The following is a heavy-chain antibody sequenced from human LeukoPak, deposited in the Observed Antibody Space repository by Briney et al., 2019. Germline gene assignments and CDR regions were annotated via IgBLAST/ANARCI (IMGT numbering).Heavy chain of an antibody. CDR3: AKKGSGLTGTTVGLDY. J-gene: IGHJ4*02. D-gene: IGHD1-20*01. V-gene: IGHV3-23*01. CDR2: ISGDTTAT. Sequence: GGSLRLSCAASGFTFSSAMTCVRQAPGKGLEGASTISGDTTATWYADSVKGRFTISRDNSKNTLYLQMNSLRGEDTAVYYCAKKGSGLTGTTVGLDYWGQGTLVTVSS. CDR1: GFTFSSA.